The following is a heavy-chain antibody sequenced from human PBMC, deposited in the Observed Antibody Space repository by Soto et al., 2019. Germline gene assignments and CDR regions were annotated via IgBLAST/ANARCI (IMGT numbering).Heavy chain of an antibody. V-gene: IGHV4-59*13. CDR3: ARDVGIHEAFDV. J-gene: IGHJ3*01. D-gene: IGHD5-18*01. Sequence: QVRLHESGPGLVKPSETLSLTCTVSTDSFNDYYWSWIRQPQGKGLERIGSISHTSNTNYNPSFESRVSISVATSKIQFCLGLSSVTAADTAVYYGARDVGIHEAFDVWGQGTLVTVSS. CDR2: ISHTSNT. CDR1: TDSFNDYY.